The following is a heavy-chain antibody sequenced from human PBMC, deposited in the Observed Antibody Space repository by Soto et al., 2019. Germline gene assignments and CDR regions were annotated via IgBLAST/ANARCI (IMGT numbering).Heavy chain of an antibody. CDR1: GFTISTYA. J-gene: IGHJ4*02. Sequence: PAESLTLSCAASGFTISTYALSCFRRAPGKGVEGVSAISANGQGIYYGDSVRGRFTISTGNSKNNIFLNMNTLTAEDTAVYYCAKERGNPRDQFHYWGQGTQVTVSS. D-gene: IGHD2-2*01. V-gene: IGHV3-23*01. CDR3: AKERGNPRDQFHY. CDR2: ISANGQGI.